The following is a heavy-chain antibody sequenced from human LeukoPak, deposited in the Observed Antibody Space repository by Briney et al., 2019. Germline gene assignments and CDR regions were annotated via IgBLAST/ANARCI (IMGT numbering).Heavy chain of an antibody. D-gene: IGHD5-24*01. V-gene: IGHV3-21*01. CDR1: GFTFSSCA. CDR2: ISSSSSYI. Sequence: GGSLRLSCEASGFTFSSCALSWVRQAPGKGLEWVSSISSSSSYIYYADSVKGRFTISRDNAKNSLYLQMNSLRAEDTAVYYCARGEMATILNPFDYWGQGTLVTVSS. CDR3: ARGEMATILNPFDY. J-gene: IGHJ4*02.